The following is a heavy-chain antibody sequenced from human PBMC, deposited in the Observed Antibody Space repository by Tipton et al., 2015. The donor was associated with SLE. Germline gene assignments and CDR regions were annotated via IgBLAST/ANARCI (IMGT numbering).Heavy chain of an antibody. CDR2: IYYSGST. Sequence: TLSLTCAVYGGSFSGYYCSWIRQPPGKGLEWIGYIYYSGSTNYNPSLKSRVTISVDTSKNQFSLKLNSVTAADTAVYYCARCIVGANSYYYYMDVWGKGTTVTVSS. D-gene: IGHD1-26*01. J-gene: IGHJ6*03. V-gene: IGHV4-59*08. CDR1: GGSFSGYY. CDR3: ARCIVGANSYYYYMDV.